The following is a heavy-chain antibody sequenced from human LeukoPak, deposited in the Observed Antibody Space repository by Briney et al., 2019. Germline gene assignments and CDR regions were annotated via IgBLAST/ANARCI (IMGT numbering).Heavy chain of an antibody. CDR1: GFTFSSYA. V-gene: IGHV3-30*01. Sequence: PGRSLRLSCAASGFTFSSYAMHWVRQAPGKGLEWVAVISYDGSNKYYADSVKGRFTISRDNSKNTLYLQMNSLRAEDTAVYYCARDHHDFWSGYYPSYAFFFLYYFDYWGQGTLVTVSS. J-gene: IGHJ4*02. CDR2: ISYDGSNK. D-gene: IGHD3-3*01. CDR3: ARDHHDFWSGYYPSYAFFFLYYFDY.